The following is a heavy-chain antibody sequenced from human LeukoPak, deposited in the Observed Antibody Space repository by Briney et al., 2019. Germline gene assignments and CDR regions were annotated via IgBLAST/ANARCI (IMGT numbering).Heavy chain of an antibody. Sequence: GGSLRLSCAASGFTFSRFWMHWVRQAPGKGLVWVSRINTGGSSTTYADFVKGRFTISRDNGKNTLYLQMNSLRVEDTAVYYWAGVRSYDTSDFDSWGQGTLVTVSS. CDR3: AGVRSYDTSDFDS. J-gene: IGHJ4*02. CDR1: GFTFSRFW. V-gene: IGHV3-74*01. D-gene: IGHD3-22*01. CDR2: INTGGSST.